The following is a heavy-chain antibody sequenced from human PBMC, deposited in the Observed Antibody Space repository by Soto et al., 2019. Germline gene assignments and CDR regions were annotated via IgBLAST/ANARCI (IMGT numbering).Heavy chain of an antibody. V-gene: IGHV4-30-2*01. J-gene: IGHJ4*02. Sequence: QLQLQESGSGLVKPSQTLSLTWAVSGDSISSGGYFWSWIRQPPAKGLEWIGYIYHSGSTYYNPSLKSRVSISVDRSKNQFSLKLSSVTAADTAVYYCARGMITVTTRDYWRKGTLVTVSS. CDR2: IYHSGST. D-gene: IGHD4-4*01. CDR1: GDSISSGGYF. CDR3: ARGMITVTTRDY.